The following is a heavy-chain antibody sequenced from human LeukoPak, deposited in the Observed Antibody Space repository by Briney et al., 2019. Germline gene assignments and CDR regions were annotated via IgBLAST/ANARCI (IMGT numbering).Heavy chain of an antibody. CDR3: ARARYQRSSVDP. V-gene: IGHV4-59*01. CDR1: GGSISSYY. Sequence: SETLSLTCTVSGGSISSYYWSWIRQPPGKGLEWIGYIYYSGSTNYNPSLKSRVTISVDTSKNQFSLKLSSVTAADTAVYYCARARYQRSSVDPWGQGTLVTVSS. D-gene: IGHD2-2*01. CDR2: IYYSGST. J-gene: IGHJ5*02.